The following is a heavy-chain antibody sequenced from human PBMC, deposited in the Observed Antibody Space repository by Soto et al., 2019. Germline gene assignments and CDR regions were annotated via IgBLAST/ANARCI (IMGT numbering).Heavy chain of an antibody. V-gene: IGHV2-5*01. Sequence: QITLKESGPTLVKPTQTLTLTCTFSGFSLSTSGLGVVWIRQPPGKALEWLALIYWNDDKRYSPSLKNRLTITRDTSKNQVVLTVTNMDPVDTATYYCARRDTPPTGPYFDSWGQGTLVTVSS. CDR2: IYWNDDK. J-gene: IGHJ4*02. CDR1: GFSLSTSGLG. D-gene: IGHD2-15*01. CDR3: ARRDTPPTGPYFDS.